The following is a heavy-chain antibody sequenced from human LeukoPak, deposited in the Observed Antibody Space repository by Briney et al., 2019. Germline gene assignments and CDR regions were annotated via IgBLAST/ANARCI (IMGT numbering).Heavy chain of an antibody. J-gene: IGHJ3*02. CDR2: ISGSGGST. CDR3: AKAHPRGSYYGLGAFDI. CDR1: GFTFSSYA. D-gene: IGHD1-26*01. Sequence: GGSLRLSCAASGFTFSSYAMHWVRQAPGEGLEWVSAISGSGGSTYYADSVKGRFTISRDNSKNTLYLQMNSLRAEDTAVYYCAKAHPRGSYYGLGAFDIWGQGTMVTVSS. V-gene: IGHV3-23*01.